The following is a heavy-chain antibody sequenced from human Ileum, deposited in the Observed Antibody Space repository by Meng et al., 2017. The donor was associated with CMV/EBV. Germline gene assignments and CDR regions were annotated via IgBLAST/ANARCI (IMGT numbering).Heavy chain of an antibody. J-gene: IGHJ3*02. CDR3: ARANEHYDFWSGYYRAFDI. Sequence: SETLSLTCTVSGGSISSYYWSWIRQPPGKGREWIGYIYYSGSTNYNPSLKSRVTISVDTSKNQFSLKLSSVTAADTAVYYCARANEHYDFWSGYYRAFDIWGQGTMVTVSS. CDR1: GGSISSYY. D-gene: IGHD3-3*01. V-gene: IGHV4-59*01. CDR2: IYYSGST.